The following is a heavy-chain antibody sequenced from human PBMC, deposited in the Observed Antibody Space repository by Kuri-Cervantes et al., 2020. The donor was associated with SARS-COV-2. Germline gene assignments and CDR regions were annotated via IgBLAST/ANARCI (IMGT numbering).Heavy chain of an antibody. CDR1: GFPFDDYA. V-gene: IGHV3-9*01. CDR3: ARDLLTIFGVGYDY. Sequence: LSLTCAASGFPFDDYAMRWVRQASGKGLEWVSGISWNSGSIGYADSVKGRFTITRDNSKNTLYLQMNSLRAEDTAVYYCARDLLTIFGVGYDYWGQGTLVTVSS. CDR2: ISWNSGSI. D-gene: IGHD3-3*01. J-gene: IGHJ4*02.